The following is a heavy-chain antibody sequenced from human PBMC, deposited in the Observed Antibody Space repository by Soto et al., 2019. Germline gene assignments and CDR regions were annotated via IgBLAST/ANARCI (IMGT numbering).Heavy chain of an antibody. CDR1: GFTFSSYE. CDR2: ISSTGTSM. J-gene: IGHJ4*02. Sequence: VQLVESGGDLVQPGGSLRLSCAASGFTFSSYEMNWVRQAPGKGLEWVSYISSTGTSMDYADSVKGRFTISRDNAKNSRHLQLNRLRDEDTAVYYCARETHFIDYWGQGTLVSFSA. CDR3: ARETHFIDY. V-gene: IGHV3-48*03.